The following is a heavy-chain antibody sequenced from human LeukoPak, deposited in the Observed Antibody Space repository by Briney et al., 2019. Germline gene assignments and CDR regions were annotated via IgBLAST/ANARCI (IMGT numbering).Heavy chain of an antibody. CDR1: GYNFRVYS. CDR3: VRDLPFDY. V-gene: IGHV3-48*02. J-gene: IGHJ4*02. CDR2: ISSTSGLI. Sequence: GGSLRLSCAASGYNFRVYSLNWVRQAPGKGLEWVAYISSTSGLIKYADSVMGRFTISRDNAKSSVYLQMNSQRDEDTAVYYCVRDLPFDYWGQGILVTITS.